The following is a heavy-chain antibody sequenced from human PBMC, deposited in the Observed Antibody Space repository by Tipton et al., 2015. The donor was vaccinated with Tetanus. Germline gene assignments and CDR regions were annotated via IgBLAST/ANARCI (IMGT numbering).Heavy chain of an antibody. J-gene: IGHJ5*02. CDR2: IYSGGRT. V-gene: IGHV3-53*01. CDR1: GFIVSSSY. D-gene: IGHD6-13*01. CDR3: AKDRAAGGPGAS. Sequence: SLRLSCAASGFIVSSSYMGWVRQTPGKGLELVSIIYSGGRTNFADSVKGRFAVSRDTSKNMLYLQMNSLRAEDTAVYYCAKDRAAGGPGASWGQGTLVTVSS.